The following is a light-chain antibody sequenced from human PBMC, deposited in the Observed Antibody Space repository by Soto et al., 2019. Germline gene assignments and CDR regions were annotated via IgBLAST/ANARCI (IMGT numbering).Light chain of an antibody. V-gene: IGKV3-20*01. Sequence: EVVLTQSPGTLSLSPGERATLSCRASQTISSDFLAWYQQKPGQAPRLLIYGASTRATGIPDRFSGSGSGTGLTLTISRLEPEDFAVYYCQQYGRTFGQGTKVDIK. CDR3: QQYGRT. J-gene: IGKJ1*01. CDR1: QTISSDF. CDR2: GAS.